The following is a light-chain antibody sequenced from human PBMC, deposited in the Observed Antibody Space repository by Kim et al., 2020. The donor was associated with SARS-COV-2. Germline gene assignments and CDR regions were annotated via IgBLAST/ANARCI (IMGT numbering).Light chain of an antibody. Sequence: QSITIYGSGTISDVGGYNYVSWYQQHTGKAPNLMIYDVSKRPSGVSNRFSGSKSGSTASLTISGLQAEDEADYYCSSYTSSSLVVFGGGTQLTVL. CDR2: DVS. J-gene: IGLJ2*01. V-gene: IGLV2-14*04. CDR3: SSYTSSSLVV. CDR1: ISDVGGYNY.